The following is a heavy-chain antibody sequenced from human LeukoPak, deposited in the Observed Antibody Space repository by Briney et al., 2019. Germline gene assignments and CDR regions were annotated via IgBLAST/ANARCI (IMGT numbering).Heavy chain of an antibody. Sequence: ASVKVSCKASGYTFTSYDINWVRQATGQGLEWMGWMNPNSGNTGYAQKFQGRVTITRNTSISTAYMELSSLRSEDTAVYYCARASPNSGYDREVCFDWGQGTLVTVSS. V-gene: IGHV1-8*03. CDR3: ARASPNSGYDREVCFD. D-gene: IGHD5-12*01. CDR1: GYTFTSYD. CDR2: MNPNSGNT. J-gene: IGHJ4*02.